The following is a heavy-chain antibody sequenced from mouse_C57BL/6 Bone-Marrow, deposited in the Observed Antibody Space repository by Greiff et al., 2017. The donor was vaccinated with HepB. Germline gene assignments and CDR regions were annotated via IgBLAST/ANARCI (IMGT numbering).Heavy chain of an antibody. V-gene: IGHV14-4*01. CDR2: IDPENGDT. CDR3: TWYYYGSRNYAMDF. J-gene: IGHJ4*01. D-gene: IGHD1-1*01. Sequence: VQLQQSGAELVRPGASVKLSCTASGFNIKDDYMHWVKQRPEQGLEWIGWIDPENGDTEYASKFQGKATITADTSSNTAYLQLSSLTSEDTAVYYCTWYYYGSRNYAMDFWGPGTSVTVSS. CDR1: GFNIKDDY.